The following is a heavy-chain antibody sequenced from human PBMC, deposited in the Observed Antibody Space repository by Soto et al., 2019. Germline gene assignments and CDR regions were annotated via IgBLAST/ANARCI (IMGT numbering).Heavy chain of an antibody. J-gene: IGHJ3*02. D-gene: IGHD2-2*03. CDR1: GYTFTSYG. V-gene: IGHV1-18*01. CDR2: ISAYNGNT. Sequence: GASVKVSCKASGYTFTSYGISWVRQAPGQGLEWMGWISAYNGNTNYAQKLQGRVTMTTDTSTSTAYMELRSLRSDDTAVYYCAVDIVVVPAASDAFDIWGQGTMVTVSS. CDR3: AVDIVVVPAASDAFDI.